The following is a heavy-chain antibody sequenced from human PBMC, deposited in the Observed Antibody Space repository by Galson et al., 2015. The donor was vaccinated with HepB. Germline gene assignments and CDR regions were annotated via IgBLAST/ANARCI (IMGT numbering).Heavy chain of an antibody. CDR3: ASDYYYDSSGYSFDY. J-gene: IGHJ4*02. V-gene: IGHV3-30-3*01. D-gene: IGHD3-22*01. Sequence: SLRLSCAASGFTFSSYAMHWVRQAPGKGLEWVAVISYDGSNKYYADSVKGRFTISRDNSKNTLYLQMNSLRAEDTAVYYCASDYYYDSSGYSFDYWGQGTLVTVSS. CDR2: ISYDGSNK. CDR1: GFTFSSYA.